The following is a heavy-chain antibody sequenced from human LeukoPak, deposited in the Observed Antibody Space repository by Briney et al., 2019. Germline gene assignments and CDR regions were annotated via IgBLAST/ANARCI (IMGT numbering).Heavy chain of an antibody. CDR1: GGSISSSNW. CDR2: IYHSGST. V-gene: IGHV4-4*02. Sequence: SETLSLTCAVSGGSISSSNWWSWVRQPPGKGLEWIGEIYHSGSTNYNPSLKSRVTISVDKSKNQFSLKLSSVTAADTAVYYCARDDHIVVVPAAMNSGGYYYYGMDVWGKGTTVTVSS. CDR3: ARDDHIVVVPAAMNSGGYYYYGMDV. J-gene: IGHJ6*04. D-gene: IGHD2-2*01.